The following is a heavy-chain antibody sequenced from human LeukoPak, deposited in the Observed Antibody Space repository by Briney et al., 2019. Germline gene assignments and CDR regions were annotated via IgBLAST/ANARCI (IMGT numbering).Heavy chain of an antibody. Sequence: PGGSLRLSCAASGFTFSSYWISWVRQAPGKGLEWVANIKQDGSEKYYVDSVKGRFTISRDNAKNSLYLQMNSLRAEDTAVYYCARTRLRYFDQYYFDYWGQGTMVTVSS. CDR2: IKQDGSEK. CDR3: ARTRLRYFDQYYFDY. CDR1: GFTFSSYW. V-gene: IGHV3-7*01. J-gene: IGHJ4*02. D-gene: IGHD3-9*01.